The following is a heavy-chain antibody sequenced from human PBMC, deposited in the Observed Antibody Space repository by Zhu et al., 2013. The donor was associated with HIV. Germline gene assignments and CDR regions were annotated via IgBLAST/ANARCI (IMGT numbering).Heavy chain of an antibody. CDR1: GGTFSSYA. CDR3: ARAKLWFGEDYYYYYYGMDV. J-gene: IGHJ6*02. V-gene: IGHV1-69*01. Sequence: QVQLVQSGAEVKKPGSSVKVSCKASGGTFSSYAISWVRQAPGQGLEWMGGIIPIFGTANYAQKFQGRVTITADESTSTAYMELSSLRSEDTAVYYCARAKLWFGEDYYYYYYGMDVWGRRDHGHRLL. D-gene: IGHD3-10*01. CDR2: IIPIFGTA.